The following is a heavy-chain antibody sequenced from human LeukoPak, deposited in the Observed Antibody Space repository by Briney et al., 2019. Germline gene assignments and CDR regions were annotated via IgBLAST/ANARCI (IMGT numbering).Heavy chain of an antibody. Sequence: GGSLRLSCAASGFTFSDYYMSWIRQAPGKGLEGVSYLSSSGSTIYYADSVKGRFTISRDNAKNSLYLQMNSLRAEDTAVYYCASSDYYDSSGYAWWGQGTLVTVSS. CDR3: ASSDYYDSSGYAW. CDR2: LSSSGSTI. J-gene: IGHJ4*02. D-gene: IGHD3-22*01. V-gene: IGHV3-11*01. CDR1: GFTFSDYY.